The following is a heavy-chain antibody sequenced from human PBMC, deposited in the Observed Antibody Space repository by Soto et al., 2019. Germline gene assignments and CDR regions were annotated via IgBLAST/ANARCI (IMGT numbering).Heavy chain of an antibody. CDR3: ARGGDTMSYAFEI. V-gene: IGHV4-31*03. Sequence: SETLSLTCPVSGGSISSGGYYWSWIRQHPGKGLEWIGYIYYSGSTYYNPSLKSRITITPDTSKNQFSLQLNSVTPEDTAVYYCARGGDTMSYAFEIWGQGTMVTVSS. J-gene: IGHJ3*02. CDR2: IYYSGST. CDR1: GGSISSGGYY. D-gene: IGHD3-10*02.